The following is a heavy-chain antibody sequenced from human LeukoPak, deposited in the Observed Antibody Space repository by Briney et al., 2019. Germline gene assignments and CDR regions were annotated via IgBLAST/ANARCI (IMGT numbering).Heavy chain of an antibody. J-gene: IGHJ5*02. CDR2: IYHSGST. V-gene: IGHV4-30-2*01. Sequence: SETLSLTCAVSGGSISSGGYSWSWIRQPPGKGLEWIGYIYHSGSTYYNPSLKSRVTISVDRSKNQFSLKLSSVTAADTAVYYCARNIRETDPMVRGVXEWFDPWGQXXXXTVSS. CDR3: ARNIRETDPMVRGVXEWFDP. D-gene: IGHD3-10*01. CDR1: GGSISSGGYS.